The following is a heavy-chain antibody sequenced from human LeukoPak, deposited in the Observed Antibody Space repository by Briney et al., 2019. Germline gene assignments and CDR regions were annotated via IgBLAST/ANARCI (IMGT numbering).Heavy chain of an antibody. Sequence: GASVTVSCKASGYTFTNYGISWVRQAPGQGLEWMGWINPNSGGTNYAQKFQGRVTMTRDTSISTAYMELSRLRSDATAVYYCARLYSSSWPRVSYYFDYWGQGTLVTVSS. V-gene: IGHV1-2*02. J-gene: IGHJ4*02. CDR2: INPNSGGT. D-gene: IGHD6-13*01. CDR1: GYTFTNYG. CDR3: ARLYSSSWPRVSYYFDY.